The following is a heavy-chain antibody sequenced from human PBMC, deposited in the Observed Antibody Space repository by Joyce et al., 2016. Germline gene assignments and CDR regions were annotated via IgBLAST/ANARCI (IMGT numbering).Heavy chain of an antibody. Sequence: EVQLVESGGDFVQPGGSLKLSFAASGFMFRHYWMHWVRQAPGKGLVWVSRINGDATSITYADSVKGRFTSSRDNAKNTLYLQLTSLRAEDTAVYYCTRSDWFDPWGQGTLVTVSS. CDR2: INGDATSI. V-gene: IGHV3-74*03. CDR1: GFMFRHYW. CDR3: TRSDWFDP. J-gene: IGHJ5*02.